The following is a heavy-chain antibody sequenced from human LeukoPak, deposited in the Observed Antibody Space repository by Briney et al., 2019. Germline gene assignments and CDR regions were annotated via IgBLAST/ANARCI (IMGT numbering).Heavy chain of an antibody. Sequence: PGGSLRLSCAASGFTFRGYEMNWVRQAPGKGLEWVSYICGRGITTLYADSVKGRFTISRDDAKNSLYLQMNSLRAEDTALYYCARRNFFDYWGQGTLVTASS. CDR2: ICGRGITT. CDR1: GFTFRGYE. CDR3: ARRNFFDY. V-gene: IGHV3-48*03. J-gene: IGHJ4*02.